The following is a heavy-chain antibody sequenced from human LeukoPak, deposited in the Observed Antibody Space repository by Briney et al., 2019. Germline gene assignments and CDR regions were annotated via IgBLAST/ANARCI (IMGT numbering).Heavy chain of an antibody. J-gene: IGHJ3*02. Sequence: PGGSLRLSCATSGLTFTNAWMSWFRQAPGKGLEWVGRIKSKTDGGTSDYAAPVQGRFTISRDDSKNTLYLQMNSVKIEDTAVYYCATDPGEWEPIWGQGTMVTVSS. V-gene: IGHV3-15*01. CDR2: IKSKTDGGTS. D-gene: IGHD1-26*01. CDR1: GLTFTNAW. CDR3: ATDPGEWEPI.